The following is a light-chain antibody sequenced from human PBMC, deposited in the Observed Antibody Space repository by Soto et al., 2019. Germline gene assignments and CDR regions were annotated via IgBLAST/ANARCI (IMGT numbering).Light chain of an antibody. CDR2: EVS. CDR3: CSYTRNSTLA. V-gene: IGLV2-14*03. CDR1: SNDVGRYNY. Sequence: QSALTQPASVSGSPGESITISCSGTSNDVGRYNYVSWYQQHPGKVPKLLIYEVSQRPSGISNRLSGSKSGNTASLTISGLQAEDEADYFCCSYTRNSTLAFGGGTKVTVL. J-gene: IGLJ2*01.